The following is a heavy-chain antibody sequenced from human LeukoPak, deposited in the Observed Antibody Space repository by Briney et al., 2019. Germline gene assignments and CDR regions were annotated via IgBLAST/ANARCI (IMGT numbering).Heavy chain of an antibody. CDR3: TRCTYDSSGYRTCYFDY. D-gene: IGHD3-22*01. CDR1: GFTFSSYA. V-gene: IGHV3-30*01. CDR2: VSKDVSNR. Sequence: GGSLRLSCAASGFTFSSYAMHWVRQAPGKGLEWVAVVSKDVSNRYYADSVKGRFTISRDNSQNTLYLQMNSLRAEDTAMYYCTRCTYDSSGYRTCYFDYWGQGTLVTVSS. J-gene: IGHJ4*02.